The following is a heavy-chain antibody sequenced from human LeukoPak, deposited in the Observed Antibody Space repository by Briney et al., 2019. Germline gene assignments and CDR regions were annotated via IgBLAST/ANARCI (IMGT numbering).Heavy chain of an antibody. Sequence: PSETLSLTCTVSGGSISSYYWSWIRQPPGKGLEWIGYIYYSGSTNYNPSLKSRVTISVDTSKNQFSLKLSSVTAADTAVYYCARYSGSYYIFDYWGQGTLVTVSS. CDR1: GGSISSYY. CDR2: IYYSGST. D-gene: IGHD1-26*01. CDR3: ARYSGSYYIFDY. V-gene: IGHV4-59*08. J-gene: IGHJ4*02.